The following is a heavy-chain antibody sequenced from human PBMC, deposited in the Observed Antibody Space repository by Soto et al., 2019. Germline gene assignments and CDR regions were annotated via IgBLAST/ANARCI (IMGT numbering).Heavy chain of an antibody. D-gene: IGHD3-22*01. CDR3: ALRSMAVVPEY. CDR2: LYYGRSA. CDR1: GDSISSYY. Sequence: QVQLQESGPGLVKPSETLSLTCAVSGDSISSYYCMWIRQPPGKGLESIGYLYYGRSANYNPSLKSRLPLSVDTSTNHCSLRLGSMTAADTAVYYCALRSMAVVPEYWGQGTLVTVSS. V-gene: IGHV4-59*01. J-gene: IGHJ4*02.